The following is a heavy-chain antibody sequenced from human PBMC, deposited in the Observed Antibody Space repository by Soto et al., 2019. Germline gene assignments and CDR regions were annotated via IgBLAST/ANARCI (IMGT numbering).Heavy chain of an antibody. D-gene: IGHD3-22*01. CDR3: AKLPEYYYDSSGYNDY. J-gene: IGHJ4*02. V-gene: IGHV3-23*01. CDR2: ISGSGGST. CDR1: EFTFSNYA. Sequence: PGGSLRLSCAASEFTFSNYAMSWVRQAPGKGLEWVSAISGSGGSTYYADSVKGRFTISRDNSKNTLYLQMNSLRAEDTAVYYCAKLPEYYYDSSGYNDYRGQGTLVTVSS.